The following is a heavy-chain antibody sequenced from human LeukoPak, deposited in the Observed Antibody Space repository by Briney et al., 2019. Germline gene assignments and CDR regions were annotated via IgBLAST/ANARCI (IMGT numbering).Heavy chain of an antibody. V-gene: IGHV1-24*01. CDR2: FDPEDGET. J-gene: IGHJ4*02. Sequence: GASVKVSCKVSGYTLTELSMHWVRQAPGKGLEWMGGFDPEDGETIYAQKFQGRVTMTEDTSTDTAYMELSSPRSEDTAVYYCATRLGGGVSSAIPFDYWGQGTLVTVSS. CDR1: GYTLTELS. CDR3: ATRLGGGVSSAIPFDY. D-gene: IGHD2-21*01.